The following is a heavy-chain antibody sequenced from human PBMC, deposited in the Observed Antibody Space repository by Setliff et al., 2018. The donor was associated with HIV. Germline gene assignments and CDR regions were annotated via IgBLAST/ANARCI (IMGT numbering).Heavy chain of an antibody. J-gene: IGHJ4*02. V-gene: IGHV1-69*05. Sequence: GASVKVSCKASGGTFSSYAISWVRQAPRQGLEWMGGIIPIFGTANYAQKFQGRVTITTDESTSTAYMELSSLRSEDTAVYYCARGLRLGELSLHLDYWGQGTLVTVSS. CDR3: ARGLRLGELSLHLDY. CDR2: IIPIFGTA. D-gene: IGHD3-16*02. CDR1: GGTFSSYA.